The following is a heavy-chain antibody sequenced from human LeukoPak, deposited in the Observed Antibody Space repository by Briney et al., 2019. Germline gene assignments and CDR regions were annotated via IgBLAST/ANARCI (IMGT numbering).Heavy chain of an antibody. V-gene: IGHV4-59*08. CDR2: IYYSGST. CDR1: GYSISSGYY. CDR3: ARQRGYYYDSSGYLDY. Sequence: PSETLSLTCTVSGYSISSGYYWSWIRQPPGKGLEWIGYIYYSGSTNYNPSLKSRVTISVDTSKNQFSLKLSSVTAADTAVYYCARQRGYYYDSSGYLDYWGQGTLVTVSS. D-gene: IGHD3-22*01. J-gene: IGHJ4*02.